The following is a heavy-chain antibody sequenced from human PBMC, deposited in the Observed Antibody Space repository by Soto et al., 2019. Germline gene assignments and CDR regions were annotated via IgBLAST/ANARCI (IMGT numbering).Heavy chain of an antibody. Sequence: QVQLVQSGAEVKKPGASVKVSCKASGYTFTGYYMHWVRQAPGQGLEWMGWINPNSGGTNYAQKFQGWVTMTRDTSISKAYMELSRLRSDDTAVYYCARDGEYYDSSGYYFNAFDIWGQGTMVTVSS. CDR2: INPNSGGT. D-gene: IGHD3-22*01. CDR3: ARDGEYYDSSGYYFNAFDI. V-gene: IGHV1-2*04. J-gene: IGHJ3*02. CDR1: GYTFTGYY.